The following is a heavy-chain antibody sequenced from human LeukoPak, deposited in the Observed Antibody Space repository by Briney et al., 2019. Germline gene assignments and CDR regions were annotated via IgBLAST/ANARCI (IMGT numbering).Heavy chain of an antibody. J-gene: IGHJ6*02. CDR1: GYTFTNYG. Sequence: APVKVSCKASGYTFTNYGISWVRQAPGQGLEWMGWISAYNGNTNYAQRLQGRVTMTTDTSTSTAYMELRSLRSDDTAVYYCAREGYFGSGIDYYYGMDVWGQGTKVTVSS. V-gene: IGHV1-18*01. CDR2: ISAYNGNT. CDR3: AREGYFGSGIDYYYGMDV. D-gene: IGHD3-10*01.